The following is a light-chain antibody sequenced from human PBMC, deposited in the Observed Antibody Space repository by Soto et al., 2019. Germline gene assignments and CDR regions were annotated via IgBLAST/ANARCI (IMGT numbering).Light chain of an antibody. CDR3: QQYNDWLWT. J-gene: IGKJ1*01. V-gene: IGKV3-15*01. CDR2: GAF. Sequence: EIVMTQSPATLSVSPGERATLSCRASQNFTNNLAWYQQKPGQAPRLLIYGAFTRATGTPARFSGSGSGTEFTLTISSLQSEDFAAYFCQQYNDWLWTFGQGTKVDIK. CDR1: QNFTNN.